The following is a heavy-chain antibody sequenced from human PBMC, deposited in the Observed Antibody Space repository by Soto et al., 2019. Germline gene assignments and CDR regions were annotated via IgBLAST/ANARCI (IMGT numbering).Heavy chain of an antibody. D-gene: IGHD2-15*01. J-gene: IGHJ2*01. CDR2: TSGRGGST. V-gene: IGHV3-23*01. CDR3: AKQAIVVVEAANDWYFDL. Sequence: EVQLLESGGGLVQPGGSLRLSCAASGFIFSNYAMTWVRQAPGKGLEWVSATSGRGGSTYYADSVKGRFTISRDNSKNTLYVQMNSLRVEDTAVYYCAKQAIVVVEAANDWYFDLWGRGTLVTVSS. CDR1: GFIFSNYA.